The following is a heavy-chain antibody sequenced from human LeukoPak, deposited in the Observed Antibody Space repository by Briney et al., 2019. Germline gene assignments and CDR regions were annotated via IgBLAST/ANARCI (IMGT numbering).Heavy chain of an antibody. Sequence: SVKVSCKASGGTFSSYAISWVRQAPGQGLEWMGGIIPIFGTVNYAQKFQGRVTITADESTSTAYMELSSLRSEDTAVYYCARDPPFMTTVTTSAVGDYYYYGMDVWGQGTTVTVSS. D-gene: IGHD4-17*01. CDR3: ARDPPFMTTVTTSAVGDYYYYGMDV. CDR2: IIPIFGTV. J-gene: IGHJ6*02. CDR1: GGTFSSYA. V-gene: IGHV1-69*13.